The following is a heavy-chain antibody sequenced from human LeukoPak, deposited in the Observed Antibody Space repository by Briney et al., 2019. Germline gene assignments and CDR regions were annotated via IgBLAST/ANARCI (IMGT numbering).Heavy chain of an antibody. D-gene: IGHD2-2*01. CDR3: ARAGVYCSSTSCGPDAFDI. CDR2: IYYSGST. V-gene: IGHV4-59*01. CDR1: GGSISSYY. Sequence: ASETLSLTCTVSGGSISSYYWSWIRQPPGKGLEWIGYIYYSGSTNYNPSLKSRVTISVDTSKNQFSLKLSSVTAADTAVYYCARAGVYCSSTSCGPDAFDIWGQGTMVTVSS. J-gene: IGHJ3*02.